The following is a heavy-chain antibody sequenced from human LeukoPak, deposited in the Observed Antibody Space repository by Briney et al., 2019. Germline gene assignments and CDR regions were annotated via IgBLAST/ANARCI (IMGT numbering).Heavy chain of an antibody. CDR1: GGSISSYY. CDR3: AGGWFGELLGGY. V-gene: IGHV4-59*01. CDR2: IYYSGST. J-gene: IGHJ4*02. Sequence: SETLSLTCTVSGGSISSYYWSWIRQPPGKGLEWIGYIYYSGSTNYNPSLKSRVTISVDTSKNQSSLKLSSAPAAAPAGYYCAGGWFGELLGGYSGQGTLVTVSS. D-gene: IGHD3-10*01.